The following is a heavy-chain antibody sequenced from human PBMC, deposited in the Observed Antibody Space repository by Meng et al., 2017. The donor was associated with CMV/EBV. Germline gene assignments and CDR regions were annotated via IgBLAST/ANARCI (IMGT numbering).Heavy chain of an antibody. CDR3: AMMQDDFWSGSTFPGKDV. V-gene: IGHV4-59*01. D-gene: IGHD3-3*01. CDR1: GGSISSYY. J-gene: IGHJ6*02. Sequence: SETLSLTCTVSGGSISSYYWSWIRQPPGKGLEWIGYIYYSGSTNYNPSLKSRVTISVDTSKNQFSLKLSSVTAADTAVYYCAMMQDDFWSGSTFPGKDVWGQGTTVTVSS. CDR2: IYYSGST.